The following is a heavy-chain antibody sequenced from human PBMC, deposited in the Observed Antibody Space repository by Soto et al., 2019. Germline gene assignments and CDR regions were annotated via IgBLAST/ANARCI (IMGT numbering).Heavy chain of an antibody. D-gene: IGHD3-22*01. V-gene: IGHV3-48*03. CDR2: ISSSGSTI. J-gene: IGHJ3*02. CDR1: GFTFSSYE. CDR3: ASAPKIYYYDSSGYSDAFDI. Sequence: GGSLRLSCAASGFTFSSYEMNWVRQAPGKGLEWVSYISSSGSTIYYADSVKGRFTISRDNAKNSLYLQMNSLRAEDTAVYYCASAPKIYYYDSSGYSDAFDIWGQGTMVTVSS.